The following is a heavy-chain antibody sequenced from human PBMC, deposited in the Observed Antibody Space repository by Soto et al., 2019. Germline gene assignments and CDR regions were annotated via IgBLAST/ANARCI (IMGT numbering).Heavy chain of an antibody. Sequence: GGSLRLSCAASGFTFSGYAMSWLRRAPGKGLDWVSAISGSGGSTYYADSMKGRFTFSRDNSKNTLYLQMNSLRAEDTAVYYCAKDRYSGYSSPNDYWGQGTLVTVSS. CDR1: GFTFSGYA. D-gene: IGHD5-12*01. V-gene: IGHV3-23*01. CDR3: AKDRYSGYSSPNDY. J-gene: IGHJ4*02. CDR2: ISGSGGST.